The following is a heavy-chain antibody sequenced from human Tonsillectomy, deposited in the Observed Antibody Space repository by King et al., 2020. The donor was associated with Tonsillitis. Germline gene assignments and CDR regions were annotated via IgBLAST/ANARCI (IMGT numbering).Heavy chain of an antibody. Sequence: EVHLVESGGALVKPEGSLRLSCVVSGFPLSDAWVSWVRQAPGKGLEWVDRIKSISRGGTPDYAAPVKGRFTISRDESNNILYLQMNSLKIEDTAVYYCSSEGTSYGFHSLDSWGQGTQVTVSS. J-gene: IGHJ4*02. D-gene: IGHD5-18*01. CDR2: IKSISRGGTP. V-gene: IGHV3-15*02. CDR1: GFPLSDAW. CDR3: SSEGTSYGFHSLDS.